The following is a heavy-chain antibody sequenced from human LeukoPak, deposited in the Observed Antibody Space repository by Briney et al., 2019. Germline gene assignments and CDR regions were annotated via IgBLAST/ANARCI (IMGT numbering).Heavy chain of an antibody. J-gene: IGHJ6*02. CDR2: IIPILGIA. D-gene: IGHD3-10*01. CDR3: ARDSKGNYYGMDV. Sequence: SVKVSCKASGGTFSSYAISWVRQAPGQGLEWMGRIIPILGIANYAQKFQGRVMITADKSTSTAYMELSSLRSEDTAVYYCARDSKGNYYGMDVWGQGTTVTVSS. V-gene: IGHV1-69*04. CDR1: GGTFSSYA.